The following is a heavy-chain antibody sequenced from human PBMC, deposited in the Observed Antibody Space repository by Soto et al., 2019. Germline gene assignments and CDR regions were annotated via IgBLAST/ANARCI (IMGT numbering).Heavy chain of an antibody. D-gene: IGHD3-10*01. Sequence: ASVKVSCKASGYTFTSYAMHWVRQAPGQRLEWMGWINAGNGNTKYSQKFQGRVTITRDTSASTAYMELSSLRSEDTAVYYCARDGGYYGSGSYYSGYWGQGTLVTVSS. CDR1: GYTFTSYA. CDR3: ARDGGYYGSGSYYSGY. V-gene: IGHV1-3*01. J-gene: IGHJ4*02. CDR2: INAGNGNT.